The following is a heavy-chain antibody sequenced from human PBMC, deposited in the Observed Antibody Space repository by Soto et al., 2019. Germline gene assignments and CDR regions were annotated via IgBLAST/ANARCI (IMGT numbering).Heavy chain of an antibody. J-gene: IGHJ6*02. Sequence: EVQLVESGGGLVQPGGSLRLSCAASGFTFSDHYMDWVRQAPGKGLEWVGRTRKKADSYTTEYTASVKGRFTISRDDSKNSLYLQMNSLKTEDTAVYYCARGGRWNGYYGMDVWGQGTTVTVSS. CDR1: GFTFSDHY. V-gene: IGHV3-72*01. CDR3: ARGGRWNGYYGMDV. D-gene: IGHD2-8*01. CDR2: TRKKADSYTT.